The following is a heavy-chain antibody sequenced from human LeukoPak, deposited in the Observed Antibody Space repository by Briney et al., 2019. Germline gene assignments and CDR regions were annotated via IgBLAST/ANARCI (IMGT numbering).Heavy chain of an antibody. D-gene: IGHD1-26*01. Sequence: GGSLRLSCAASGFTFSGSAMHWVRQASGKGLEWVGRIRSKANNYATAYAASVKGRFTISRDDSKNTAYLQVNSLKTEDTAVYYCTRRIVGASNDAFDIWGQGTMVTVSS. CDR3: TRRIVGASNDAFDI. CDR1: GFTFSGSA. J-gene: IGHJ3*02. V-gene: IGHV3-73*01. CDR2: IRSKANNYAT.